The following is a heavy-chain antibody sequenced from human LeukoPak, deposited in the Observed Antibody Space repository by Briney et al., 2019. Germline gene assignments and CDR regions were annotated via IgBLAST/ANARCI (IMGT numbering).Heavy chain of an antibody. CDR3: ARDIAGATLRGWFDP. J-gene: IGHJ5*02. Sequence: ASVKVSCKASGGAFTNYDINWVRQAAGQGLEWMGWMNPNSGNAAYAQKFQGRVTITRNTSITTAYMDLSSLTSEDTAVYYCARDIAGATLRGWFDPWGQGTLVTVSS. CDR2: MNPNSGNA. D-gene: IGHD1-1*01. V-gene: IGHV1-8*03. CDR1: GGAFTNYD.